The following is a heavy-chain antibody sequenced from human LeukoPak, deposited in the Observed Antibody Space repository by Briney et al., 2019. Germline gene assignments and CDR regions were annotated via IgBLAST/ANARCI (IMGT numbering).Heavy chain of an antibody. CDR3: ARVFSFPRLEWFGAAEEGVDY. Sequence: SETLSLTCTVSGGSISSYYWSWIRQPAGKGLEWIGRIYTSGSTNYNPSLKSRVTMSVDTSKNQFSLKLSSVTAADTAVYYCARVFSFPRLEWFGAAEEGVDYWGQGTLVTVSS. CDR2: IYTSGST. D-gene: IGHD3-10*01. J-gene: IGHJ4*02. V-gene: IGHV4-4*07. CDR1: GGSISSYY.